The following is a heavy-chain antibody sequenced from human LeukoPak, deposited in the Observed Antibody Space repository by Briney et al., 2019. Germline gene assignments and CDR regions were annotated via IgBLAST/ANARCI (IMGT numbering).Heavy chain of an antibody. CDR2: INHSGST. CDR3: ARRSDFWSGYYGPRYRWYYFDY. V-gene: IGHV4-34*01. CDR1: GGSFSGYY. D-gene: IGHD3-3*01. J-gene: IGHJ4*02. Sequence: KTSETLSLTCAVYGGSFSGYYWSWIRQPPGKGLEWIGEINHSGSTNYNPSLKSRVTISVDTSKNQFSLKLSSVTAADTAVYYCARRSDFWSGYYGPRYRWYYFDYWGQGTLVTVSS.